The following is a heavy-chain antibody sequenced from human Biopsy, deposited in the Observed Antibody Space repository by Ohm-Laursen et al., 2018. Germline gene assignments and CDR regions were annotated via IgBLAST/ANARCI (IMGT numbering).Heavy chain of an antibody. V-gene: IGHV4-59*08. Sequence: TLSLTCTVSGGPIDSYYWSWIRQPPGKALEWIGYIYFTGRTSYNPSLKSRVTMSVNTSKNQFSLKLSSVTAADTAMYYCAAYYYDSSGYFYAFHYWGQGTLVTVSS. D-gene: IGHD3-22*01. CDR3: AAYYYDSSGYFYAFHY. J-gene: IGHJ4*02. CDR1: GGPIDSYY. CDR2: IYFTGRT.